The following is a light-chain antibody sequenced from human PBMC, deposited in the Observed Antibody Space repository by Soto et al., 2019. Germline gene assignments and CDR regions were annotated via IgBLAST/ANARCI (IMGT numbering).Light chain of an antibody. V-gene: IGKV3D-7*01. CDR1: QSVSSSY. Sequence: PGERVTLSCRASQSVSSSYLTWYQQKPGQAPRLLIYGASTRATGIPARFSGSGSGTDFTLTISSLQPEDFAVYYCHEYNTWPWTFGQGTKVDI. CDR3: HEYNTWPWT. J-gene: IGKJ1*01. CDR2: GAS.